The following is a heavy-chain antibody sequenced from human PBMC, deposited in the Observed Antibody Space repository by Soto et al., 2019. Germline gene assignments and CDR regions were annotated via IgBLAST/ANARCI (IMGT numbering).Heavy chain of an antibody. V-gene: IGHV4-59*01. D-gene: IGHD5-18*01. Sequence: QVQLQESGPGLVRPSETLSLTCSVSGGAITIYYWNWIRQTPGKGLEWIGYIYHTGSTSKNPSLTSRVTLSVDTSKNQLALNLTSVTAADTAIYYCARSVNRGYSYGYGHWGQGTLVTVSA. J-gene: IGHJ4*02. CDR2: IYHTGST. CDR1: GGAITIYY. CDR3: ARSVNRGYSYGYGH.